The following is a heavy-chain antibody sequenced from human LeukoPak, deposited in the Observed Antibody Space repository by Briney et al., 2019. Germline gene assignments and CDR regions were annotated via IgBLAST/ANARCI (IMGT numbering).Heavy chain of an antibody. V-gene: IGHV5-51*01. Sequence: GESLKISCKVSGDIFTSYWIAWVRQMPGKGLERMGIIYTGDSDTRYSPSFQGQVTISADKSSSTAYLQWSSLKASDTAMYYCARPRGTLYDAFDIWGQGTMVIVSS. CDR2: IYTGDSDT. CDR1: GDIFTSYW. CDR3: ARPRGTLYDAFDI. J-gene: IGHJ3*02. D-gene: IGHD3-16*01.